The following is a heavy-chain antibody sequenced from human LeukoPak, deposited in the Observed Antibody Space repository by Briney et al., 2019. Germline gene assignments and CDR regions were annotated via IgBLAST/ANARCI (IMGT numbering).Heavy chain of an antibody. J-gene: IGHJ5*02. V-gene: IGHV4-30-4*08. CDR1: GGSISSGDYY. CDR3: ASFPYYDFWSGQNWFDP. D-gene: IGHD3-3*01. Sequence: PSETLSLTCTVSGGSISSGDYYWSWIRQPPGKGLEWIGYIYYSGSTYYNPSLKSRVTISADTSKNQFSLKLSSVTAADTAVYYCASFPYYDFWSGQNWFDPWGQGTLVTVSS. CDR2: IYYSGST.